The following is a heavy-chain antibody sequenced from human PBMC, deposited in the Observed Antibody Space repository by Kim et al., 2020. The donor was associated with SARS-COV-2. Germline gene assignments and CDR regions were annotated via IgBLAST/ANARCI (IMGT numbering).Heavy chain of an antibody. CDR3: ARDQGDGYNNPHYGMDV. V-gene: IGHV3-33*01. J-gene: IGHJ6*02. CDR2: IWYDGSNK. D-gene: IGHD5-12*01. Sequence: GGSLRLSCAASGFTFSSYGMHWVRQAPGKGLEWVAVIWYDGSNKYYADSVKGRFTISRDNSKNTLYLQMNSLRAEDTAVYYCARDQGDGYNNPHYGMDVWGQGTTVTVSS. CDR1: GFTFSSYG.